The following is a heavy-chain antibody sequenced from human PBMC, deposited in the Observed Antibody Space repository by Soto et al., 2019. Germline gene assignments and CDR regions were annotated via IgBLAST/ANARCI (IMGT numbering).Heavy chain of an antibody. V-gene: IGHV4-59*01. D-gene: IGHD5-18*01. CDR3: ASSGYSRRYFDY. J-gene: IGHJ4*02. CDR1: GGSISSYY. Sequence: PSETLSLTCTVSGGSISSYYWSWIRQPPGKGLEWIGYIYYSGSTNYNPSLKSRVTISVDTSKNQFSLKLSSVTAADTAVYYCASSGYSRRYFDYWGQGTLVTVSS. CDR2: IYYSGST.